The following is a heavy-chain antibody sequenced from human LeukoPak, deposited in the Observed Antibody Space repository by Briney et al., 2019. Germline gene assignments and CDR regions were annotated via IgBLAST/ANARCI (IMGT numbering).Heavy chain of an antibody. J-gene: IGHJ4*02. CDR2: FSGGDGQT. Sequence: PGGSLRLSCAISGFIFNTYGMNWVRQTPGKGLEWISTFSGGDGQTFYADSVKGRFTISRDGSTNTVSLQMSSLRVEDTAVYYCARGIYWSLDSWGQGTLVTVSS. D-gene: IGHD1-1*01. CDR3: ARGIYWSLDS. V-gene: IGHV3-23*01. CDR1: GFIFNTYG.